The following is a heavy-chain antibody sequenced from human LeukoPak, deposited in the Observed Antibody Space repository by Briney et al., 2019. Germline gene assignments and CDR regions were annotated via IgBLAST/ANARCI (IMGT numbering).Heavy chain of an antibody. Sequence: ASVKVSCKASGYTFTSYGISWVRQAPGQGLEWMGWISAYNGNTNYAQKLQGRVTMTTDTSTSPAYMELRSLRSDDTAVYYCARDWGGVVVPAADPTNDWFDPWGQGTLVTVSS. CDR3: ARDWGGVVVPAADPTNDWFDP. D-gene: IGHD2-2*01. CDR2: ISAYNGNT. J-gene: IGHJ5*02. CDR1: GYTFTSYG. V-gene: IGHV1-18*01.